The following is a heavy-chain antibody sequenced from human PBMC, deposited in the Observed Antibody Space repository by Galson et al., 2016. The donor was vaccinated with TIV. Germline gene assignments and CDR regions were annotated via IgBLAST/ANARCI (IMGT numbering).Heavy chain of an antibody. Sequence: SVKVSCKASGYTFTSSGISWVRQAPGQGLEWMGSIGADNRITNYAQKLQGRVTMTTDTSTTTAYMELRSLTFNDTAVYYCARGQREAALPIFDFWGQGSPVTVSS. D-gene: IGHD2-2*02. CDR3: ARGQREAALPIFDF. V-gene: IGHV1-18*01. CDR2: IGADNRIT. CDR1: GYTFTSSG. J-gene: IGHJ4*02.